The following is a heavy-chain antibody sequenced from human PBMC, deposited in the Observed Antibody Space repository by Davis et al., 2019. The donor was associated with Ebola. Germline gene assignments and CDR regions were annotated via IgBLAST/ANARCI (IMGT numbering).Heavy chain of an antibody. J-gene: IGHJ6*04. Sequence: GESLKISCAASGFTFSSYGMHWVRQAPGKGLEWVAVISYDGSNKYYADSVKGRFTISRDNSKNTLYLQMNSLRAEDTAVYYCARGVWSAYYMYYYYYGMDVWGKGTTVTVSS. CDR2: ISYDGSNK. CDR3: ARGVWSAYYMYYYYYGMDV. V-gene: IGHV3-30*03. CDR1: GFTFSSYG. D-gene: IGHD3-3*01.